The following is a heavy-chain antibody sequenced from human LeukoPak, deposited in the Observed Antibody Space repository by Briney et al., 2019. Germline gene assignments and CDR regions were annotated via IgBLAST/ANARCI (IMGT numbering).Heavy chain of an antibody. Sequence: GASVKVSCTASGYTFTGYYMHWVRQAPGQGLEWMGRINPNSGGTNYAQKFQGRVTITRDTSISTAYMEMSRLRSDDTAVYYCARDQITMVRGVIVSRNWFDPWGQGTLVTVSS. CDR3: ARDQITMVRGVIVSRNWFDP. CDR2: INPNSGGT. D-gene: IGHD3-10*01. V-gene: IGHV1-2*06. J-gene: IGHJ5*02. CDR1: GYTFTGYY.